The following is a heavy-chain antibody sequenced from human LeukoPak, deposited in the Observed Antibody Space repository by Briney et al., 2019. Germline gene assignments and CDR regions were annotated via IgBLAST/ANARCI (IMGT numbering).Heavy chain of an antibody. CDR1: GDSVSNNSAT. CDR3: ARTLTAAHYITDV. Sequence: SQTLSLTCAISGDSVSNNSATWNWITQSPSRGLEWLGMTYYKSKWYNDYAVSVKSRITINSDTSKNQFSLQLNSVTPEDTAVYYCARTLTAAHYITDVWGQGTTVTVSS. V-gene: IGHV6-1*01. J-gene: IGHJ6*02. CDR2: TYYKSKWYN. D-gene: IGHD6-13*01.